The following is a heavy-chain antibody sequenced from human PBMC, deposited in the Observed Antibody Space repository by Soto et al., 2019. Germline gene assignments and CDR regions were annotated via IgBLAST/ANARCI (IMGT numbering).Heavy chain of an antibody. J-gene: IGHJ1*01. D-gene: IGHD3-10*01. V-gene: IGHV4-31*03. CDR3: VRGVLS. Sequence: QVLLQESGPGLVKASQTLSLTCNVSGGSISSGGYYWTWIRQHPGKGLEWIGNIHHSGSTFYNPSLKSRVSISVDTSKNQFSLKLSSVTAADTAVYFCVRGVLSWGQGTLVTVSS. CDR1: GGSISSGGYY. CDR2: IHHSGST.